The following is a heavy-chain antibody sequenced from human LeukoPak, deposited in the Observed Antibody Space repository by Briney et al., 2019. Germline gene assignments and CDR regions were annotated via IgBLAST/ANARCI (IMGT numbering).Heavy chain of an antibody. CDR3: AKDRRRYSYGNTFDY. V-gene: IGHV3-9*01. D-gene: IGHD5-18*01. CDR2: ISWNSGSI. Sequence: GGSLRLSCAASGFTFDDYAMHWVRQAPGKGLEWVSGISWNSGSIGYADSVKGRFTISRDNAKNSLYLQMNSLRAEDTALYYCAKDRRRYSYGNTFDYWGQGTLVTVSS. J-gene: IGHJ4*02. CDR1: GFTFDDYA.